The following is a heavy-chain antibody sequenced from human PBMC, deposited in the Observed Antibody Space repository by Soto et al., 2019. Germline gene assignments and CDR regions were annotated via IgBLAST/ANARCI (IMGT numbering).Heavy chain of an antibody. J-gene: IGHJ6*02. V-gene: IGHV3-74*01. Sequence: GGSLRLSCAASGFTFSSYWMHWVRQAPGKGLVWVSRINSDGSSTSYADPVKGRFTISRDNAKNTLYLQMNSLRAEDTAVYYCARVLGGYCSSTSCYYYYGMDVWGQGTTVTVSS. D-gene: IGHD2-2*01. CDR2: INSDGSST. CDR3: ARVLGGYCSSTSCYYYYGMDV. CDR1: GFTFSSYW.